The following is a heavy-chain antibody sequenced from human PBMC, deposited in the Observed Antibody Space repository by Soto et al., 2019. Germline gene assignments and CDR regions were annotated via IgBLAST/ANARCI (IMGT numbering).Heavy chain of an antibody. CDR3: ARADSSSWYFDL. V-gene: IGHV3-21*01. D-gene: IGHD6-13*01. CDR2: ISSSSSYI. CDR1: GFTFSSYS. Sequence: EVQPVESGGGLVKPGGSLRLSCAASGFTFSSYSMNWVRQAPGKGLEWVSSISSSSSYIYYADSVKGRFTISRDNAKNSLYLQMNSLRAEDTAVYYCARADSSSWYFDLWGRGTLVTVSS. J-gene: IGHJ2*01.